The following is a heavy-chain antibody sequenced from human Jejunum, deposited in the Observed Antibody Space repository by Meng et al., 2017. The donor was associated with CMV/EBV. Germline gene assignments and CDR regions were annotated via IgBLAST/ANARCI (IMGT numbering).Heavy chain of an antibody. CDR2: ISSSSRYI. J-gene: IGHJ5*02. Sequence: EVQLVDLGGGLVKPGVSLRLSCIGSGFTFSSYNMNWVRQAPGKGLEWVSSISSSSRYINYEDSVKGRFTISRDNAKNSLYLQMNSLRVEDTAIYYCARDIDHWGQGTLVTVSS. V-gene: IGHV3-21*01. CDR3: ARDIDH. CDR1: GFTFSSYN.